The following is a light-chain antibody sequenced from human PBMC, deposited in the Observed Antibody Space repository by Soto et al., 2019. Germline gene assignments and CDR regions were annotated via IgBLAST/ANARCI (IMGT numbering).Light chain of an antibody. Sequence: EVVLTQSPVTLSLSPGERATLSCRASQSFRGLLAWYQQKPGQAPRLLIYGISTRATDIPARFSGSGSGTEFTLTISSLQSEDFAVYYCQQYNNWPLTFGGGTKVDIK. V-gene: IGKV3-15*01. CDR1: QSFRGL. CDR3: QQYNNWPLT. CDR2: GIS. J-gene: IGKJ4*01.